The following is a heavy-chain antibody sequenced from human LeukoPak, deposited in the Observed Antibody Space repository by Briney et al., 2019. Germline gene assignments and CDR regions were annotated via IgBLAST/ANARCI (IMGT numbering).Heavy chain of an antibody. V-gene: IGHV3-15*01. Sequence: GGSLRLSCAASGFTFSNAWMSWVRQAPGKGLEWVGRIKSKTDGGTTDYAAPVKGRFTISRDDSKNTLYLQMNSLKNEDPTVYYCTTDVPPPPVLLWFGELLNRSGRVRGLWGQGTLVTVSS. CDR2: IKSKTDGGTT. CDR1: GFTFSNAW. CDR3: TTDVPPPPVLLWFGELLNRSGRVRGL. J-gene: IGHJ4*02. D-gene: IGHD3-10*01.